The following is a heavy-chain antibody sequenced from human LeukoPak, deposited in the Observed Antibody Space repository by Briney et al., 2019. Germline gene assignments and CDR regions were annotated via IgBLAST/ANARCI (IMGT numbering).Heavy chain of an antibody. J-gene: IGHJ4*02. CDR2: IDWDDDK. CDR3: ARGGGATAVDY. CDR1: GFSIRTSGMR. Sequence: SGPALVKPTQTLTLTCTFTGFSIRTSGMRVSWIRQPPGKALEWLARIDWDDDKFYSKSLKPRLTISKDTSKNQVVLTMTNMDPVDTATYYCARGGGATAVDYWGQGTPVTVSS. V-gene: IGHV2-70*04. D-gene: IGHD1-26*01.